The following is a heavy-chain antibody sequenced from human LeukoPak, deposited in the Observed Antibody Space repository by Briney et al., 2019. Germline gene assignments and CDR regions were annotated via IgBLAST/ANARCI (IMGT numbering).Heavy chain of an antibody. CDR2: IKKDGTEK. J-gene: IGHJ4*02. D-gene: IGHD5-24*01. CDR1: GFTFRNYW. CDR3: ARDLWDGYRFFDL. V-gene: IGHV3-7*01. Sequence: PGVSLRLSCAASGFTFRNYWMSWVRQAPGKGLEWVASIKKDGTEKYYEDSVKGRFTISRDNAKNSLFLQMSSLGAEDTAVYYCARDLWDGYRFFDLWGQGTLVTVSA.